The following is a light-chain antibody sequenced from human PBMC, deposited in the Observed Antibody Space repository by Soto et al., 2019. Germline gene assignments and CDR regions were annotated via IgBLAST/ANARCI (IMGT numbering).Light chain of an antibody. CDR2: HAS. J-gene: IGKJ1*01. CDR1: QNIGRW. V-gene: IGKV1-5*01. Sequence: IQMPQSPSTLSASIGDRVTISCRASQNIGRWLAWYQQKPGTAPNLLIYHASNLRGGVPSRFSGGGSGTDFTLTISSLEPEDFAVYYCQQYNSYSTFGQGTNVDIK. CDR3: QQYNSYST.